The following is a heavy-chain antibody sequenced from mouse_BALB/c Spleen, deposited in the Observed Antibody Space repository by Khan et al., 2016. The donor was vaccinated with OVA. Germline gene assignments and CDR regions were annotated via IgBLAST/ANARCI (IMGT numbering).Heavy chain of an antibody. D-gene: IGHD2-4*01. J-gene: IGHJ3*01. CDR3: ARMGYDYGRGALFAY. CDR1: GFSLANYS. CDR2: IWSAGST. Sequence: QVQLKQSGPGLVQPSQSLSITCTVSGFSLANYSVHWIRQSPGKGLEWLGVIWSAGSTDYNAAFMSRLTITKDNSRSQVFFKMNSLQPNDTAIYYCARMGYDYGRGALFAYWGQGTLVTVSA. V-gene: IGHV2-2*02.